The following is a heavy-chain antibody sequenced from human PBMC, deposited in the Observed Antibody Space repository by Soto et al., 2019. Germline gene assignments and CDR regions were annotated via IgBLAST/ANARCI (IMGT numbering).Heavy chain of an antibody. CDR1: GGTFSSYA. V-gene: IGHV1-69*13. Sequence: GASVKVSCKASGGTFSSYAISWVRQAPGQGLEWMGGIIPIFGTANYAQKLQGRVTITANESTSTAYMELSSLRSEDTAVYYCARGGVVPAAHVYYYGMDVWGQGTTVTVSS. CDR2: IIPIFGTA. CDR3: ARGGVVPAAHVYYYGMDV. J-gene: IGHJ6*02. D-gene: IGHD2-2*01.